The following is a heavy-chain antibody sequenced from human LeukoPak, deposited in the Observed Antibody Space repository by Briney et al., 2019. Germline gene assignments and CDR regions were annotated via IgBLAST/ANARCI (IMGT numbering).Heavy chain of an antibody. V-gene: IGHV1-2*02. J-gene: IGHJ4*02. Sequence: ASVKVSCKASGYTFTSYYMHWVRQAPGQGLEWMGWINPHTGGTNYAQKFQGRVTMTRDTSISTAYMELSRLTSDDTAVYYCARDKDGYGDSSYYFDYWGQGTLVTVSS. CDR1: GYTFTSYY. D-gene: IGHD4-17*01. CDR3: ARDKDGYGDSSYYFDY. CDR2: INPHTGGT.